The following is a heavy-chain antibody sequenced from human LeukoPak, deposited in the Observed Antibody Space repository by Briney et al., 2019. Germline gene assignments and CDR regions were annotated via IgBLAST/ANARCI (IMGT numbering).Heavy chain of an antibody. CDR1: GFTFSSYW. CDR3: ARAPDEYNGALDY. J-gene: IGHJ4*02. V-gene: IGHV3-74*01. Sequence: GGSLRLSCAASGFTFSSYWMHWVRQAPGKGLVWVSRINTDGSSTSYADSVKGRFTISRDNAKNTLYLQMNSLRAEDTAVYYCARAPDEYNGALDYWGQGTLVTVSS. CDR2: INTDGSST. D-gene: IGHD1-14*01.